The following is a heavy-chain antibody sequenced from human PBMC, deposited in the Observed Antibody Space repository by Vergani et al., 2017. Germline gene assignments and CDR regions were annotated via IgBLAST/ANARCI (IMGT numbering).Heavy chain of an antibody. CDR1: GYTFTSYY. V-gene: IGHV1-46*01. Sequence: QVQLVQSGAEVKKPGASVKVSCKASGYTFTSYYMHWVRQAPGQGLEWMGIINPSGGSTSYAQKFKGRVTMTRDTSTSTVYMELSSLRSEDTAVYYCAKDGVTTVTLYYFDYWGQGTLVTVSS. J-gene: IGHJ4*02. CDR3: AKDGVTTVTLYYFDY. CDR2: INPSGGST. D-gene: IGHD4-17*01.